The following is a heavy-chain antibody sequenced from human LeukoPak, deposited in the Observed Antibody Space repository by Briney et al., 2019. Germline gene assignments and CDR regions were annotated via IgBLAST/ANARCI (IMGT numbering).Heavy chain of an antibody. CDR3: ARDFAWGSGGAPIDDNWLDP. D-gene: IGHD7-27*01. CDR2: ISGHSGNT. V-gene: IGHV1-18*01. CDR1: GYIFSNYG. Sequence: ASVKVSCKASGYIFSNYGITWVRQAPGHGLEWMGWISGHSGNTNYAQKFQDRATMTTDTSTSTAYMELGSLRFDDTAVYYCARDFAWGSGGAPIDDNWLDPWGQGILVTVSS. J-gene: IGHJ5*02.